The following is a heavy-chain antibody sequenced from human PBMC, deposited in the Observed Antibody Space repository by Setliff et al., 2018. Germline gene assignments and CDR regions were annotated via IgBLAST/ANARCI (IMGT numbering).Heavy chain of an antibody. CDR3: AAASNYYDY. V-gene: IGHV2-70*11. J-gene: IGHJ4*02. Sequence: GSGPTLVNPTQTLTLTCTFSGFSLSTSGDSWSWIRQPPGKALEWLARIDWDDDKYYTPSLKTRLTISKDTSKNQVVLTMPNMDPVDTATYYWAAASNYYDYWGQGTLVTVSS. CDR1: GFSLSTSGDS. CDR2: IDWDDDK.